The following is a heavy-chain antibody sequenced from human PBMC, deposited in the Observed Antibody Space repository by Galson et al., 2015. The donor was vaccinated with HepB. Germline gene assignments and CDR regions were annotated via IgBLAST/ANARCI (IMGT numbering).Heavy chain of an antibody. CDR2: IRGIVDSYAT. CDR3: ARLGPAMDFDY. Sequence: SLRLSCAASGFTFSGSAMHWVRQASGEGLEWAGRIRGIVDSYATAYAASVKGGFTISRDDSKNTAYLQMNSLKTEDTAVYYCARLGPAMDFDYWGQGTLVTVSS. D-gene: IGHD5-18*01. J-gene: IGHJ4*02. V-gene: IGHV3-73*01. CDR1: GFTFSGSA.